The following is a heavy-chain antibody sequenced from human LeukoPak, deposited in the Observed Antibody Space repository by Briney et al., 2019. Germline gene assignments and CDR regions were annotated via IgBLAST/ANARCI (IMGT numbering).Heavy chain of an antibody. J-gene: IGHJ4*02. D-gene: IGHD5-12*01. CDR3: ARDQAPDIVATITLIWDY. CDR2: ISSSSSYI. Sequence: GGSLRLSCAASGFTFSSYSMNWVRQAPGKGLEWVASISSSSSYIYYADSVKGRFTISRDNAKNSLYLQMNSLRAEDTAVYYCARDQAPDIVATITLIWDYWGQGTLVTVSS. V-gene: IGHV3-21*01. CDR1: GFTFSSYS.